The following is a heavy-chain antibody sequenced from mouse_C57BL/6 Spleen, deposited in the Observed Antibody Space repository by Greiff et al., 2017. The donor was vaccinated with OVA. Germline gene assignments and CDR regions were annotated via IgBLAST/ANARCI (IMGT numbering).Heavy chain of an antibody. CDR2: ISSGSSTI. J-gene: IGHJ3*01. V-gene: IGHV5-17*01. CDR1: GFTFSDYG. Sequence: EVHLVESGGGLVKPGGSLKLSCAASGFTFSDYGMHWVRQAPEKGLEWVAYISSGSSTIYYADTVKGRFTISRDNAKNTLFLQMTSLRSEDTAMYYCARNGFAHWGQGTLVTVSA. CDR3: ARNGFAH.